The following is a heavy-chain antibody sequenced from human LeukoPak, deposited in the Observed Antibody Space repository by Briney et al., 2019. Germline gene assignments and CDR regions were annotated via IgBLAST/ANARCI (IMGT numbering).Heavy chain of an antibody. CDR2: IIPIFGIA. CDR3: ARHTLLVPAATDNWFDP. Sequence: EASVKVSCKASGGTFSSYAISWVRQAPGQGLEWMGRIIPIFGIANYAQKFQGRVTITADKSTSTAYMELSSLRSEDTAVYYCARHTLLVPAATDNWFDPWGQGTLVTVSS. D-gene: IGHD2-2*01. V-gene: IGHV1-69*04. J-gene: IGHJ5*02. CDR1: GGTFSSYA.